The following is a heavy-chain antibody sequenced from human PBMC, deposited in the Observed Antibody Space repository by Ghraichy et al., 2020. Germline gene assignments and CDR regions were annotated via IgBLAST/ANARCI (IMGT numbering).Heavy chain of an antibody. V-gene: IGHV3-11*01. CDR3: ARVERYYYDSSGYYPY. J-gene: IGHJ4*02. CDR2: ISSSGSTI. Sequence: GGSLRLSCAASGFTFSDYYMSWIRQAPGKGLEWVSYISSSGSTIYYADSVKGRFTISRDNAKNSLYLQMNSLRAEDTAVYYCARVERYYYDSSGYYPYWGQGTLVTVSS. CDR1: GFTFSDYY. D-gene: IGHD3-22*01.